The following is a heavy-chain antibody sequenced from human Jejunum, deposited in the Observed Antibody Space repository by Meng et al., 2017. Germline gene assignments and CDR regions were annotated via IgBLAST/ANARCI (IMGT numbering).Heavy chain of an antibody. J-gene: IGHJ5*02. CDR1: GFCVRCYT. CDR3: VRDVDTTSHLNRFDP. CDR2: VWHDGSKE. Sequence: VESGGVGGGLVLPGRSPGSSCAASGFCVRCYTLHWVRQAPGKGLEWVAVVWHDGSKEFYADSVKGRFTISRDDSRNTVYLQMNSLRVEDTAEYFCVRDVDTTSHLNRFDPWGQGTLVTVSS. D-gene: IGHD2/OR15-2a*01. V-gene: IGHV3-33*08.